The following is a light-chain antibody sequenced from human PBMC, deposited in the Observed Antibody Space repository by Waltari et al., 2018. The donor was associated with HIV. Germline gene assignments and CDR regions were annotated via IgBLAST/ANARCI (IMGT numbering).Light chain of an antibody. J-gene: IGLJ1*01. CDR1: SSNLGAGFH. Sequence: QSVLTPPPSVSGAPGQRVTIPCTGSSSNLGAGFHVHWYQQLPGTAPKLLIYNNSNRPSGVPDRFSGSKSGTSASLAITGLQAEDEADYYCQSYDSSLSGSDVFGTGTKVTVL. CDR2: NNS. CDR3: QSYDSSLSGSDV. V-gene: IGLV1-40*01.